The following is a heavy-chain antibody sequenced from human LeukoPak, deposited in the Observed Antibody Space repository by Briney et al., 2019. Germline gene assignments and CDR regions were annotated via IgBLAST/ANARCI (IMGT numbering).Heavy chain of an antibody. J-gene: IGHJ6*02. CDR3: ARVQTQAYGGPSYYYYGVDV. Sequence: KPSETLSLTCSVSGDSISSYYWSWIRQPPGKGLEWIGYIYYSGSTDYNPSLKSRVTISVDTSKNQFSLKMTSVTAADTAVYYCARVQTQAYGGPSYYYYGVDVWGQGTTVTVSS. CDR1: GDSISSYY. D-gene: IGHD4-23*01. V-gene: IGHV4-59*01. CDR2: IYYSGST.